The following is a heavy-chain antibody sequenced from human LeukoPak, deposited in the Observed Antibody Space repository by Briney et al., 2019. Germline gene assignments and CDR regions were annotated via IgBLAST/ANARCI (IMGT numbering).Heavy chain of an antibody. CDR3: ARGRYYYNRSGYYYFDY. V-gene: IGHV4-34*01. D-gene: IGHD3-22*01. Sequence: SETLSLTRHGYCGCLSGYYWSWIRQPPGKGLEWIGHLNHTGSTNHNPSLKSRVTICVDTTKNQFSQKLSSVTTADTAAYYCARGRYYYNRSGYYYFDYWGQGTLVTVSS. CDR1: CGCLSGYY. CDR2: LNHTGST. J-gene: IGHJ4*02.